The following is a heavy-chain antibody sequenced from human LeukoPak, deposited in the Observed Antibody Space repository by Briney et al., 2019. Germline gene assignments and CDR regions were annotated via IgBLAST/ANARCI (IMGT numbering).Heavy chain of an antibody. Sequence: PGRSLRLSCAASGFTFSSYAMHWVRQAPGKGLEWVAVISYDGSNKYYADSVKGRFTISRDNSKNTLYLQMNSLRAEDTAAYYCARVVAARPSPDYWGQGTLVTVSS. V-gene: IGHV3-30*01. CDR3: ARVVAARPSPDY. D-gene: IGHD6-6*01. CDR2: ISYDGSNK. J-gene: IGHJ4*02. CDR1: GFTFSSYA.